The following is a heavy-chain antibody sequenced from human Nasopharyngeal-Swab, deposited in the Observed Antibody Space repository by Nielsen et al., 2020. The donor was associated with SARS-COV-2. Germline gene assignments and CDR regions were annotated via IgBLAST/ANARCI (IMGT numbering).Heavy chain of an antibody. Sequence: GESLKISCVVSGFTVTTYTMNWVRQAPGKGLEWVSSISSSSSYIYYADSVKGRFTISRDNAKNSLYLQMNSLRAEDTAVYYCAREEGSSWHYFDYWGQGTLVTVSS. J-gene: IGHJ4*02. CDR2: ISSSSSYI. CDR3: AREEGSSWHYFDY. V-gene: IGHV3-21*01. D-gene: IGHD6-13*01. CDR1: GFTVTTYT.